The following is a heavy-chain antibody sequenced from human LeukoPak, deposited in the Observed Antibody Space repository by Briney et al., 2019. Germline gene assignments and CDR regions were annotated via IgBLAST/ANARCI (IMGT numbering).Heavy chain of an antibody. Sequence: PGGSLRFSCAATGFTFSSYSLNWVRQAPGKGLEWVSYVSSSSSTIYYADSVKGRFTISRDNSKNTLYLQMNSLRAEDTAVYYCARDPQTDYYDSSGAPDNWFDPWGQGTLVTVSS. CDR2: VSSSSSTI. CDR3: ARDPQTDYYDSSGAPDNWFDP. V-gene: IGHV3-48*01. D-gene: IGHD3-22*01. CDR1: GFTFSSYS. J-gene: IGHJ5*02.